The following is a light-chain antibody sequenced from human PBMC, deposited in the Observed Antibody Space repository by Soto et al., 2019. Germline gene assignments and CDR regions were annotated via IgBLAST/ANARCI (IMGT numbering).Light chain of an antibody. J-gene: IGKJ4*01. V-gene: IGKV2-28*01. CDR1: QSLLHSDGYNS. Sequence: DVVMTQSPLSLPVTPGEPASISCRSSQSLLHSDGYNSLNWFLQRPGQSPQVLIYVGSNRAPGVPDRFSGRGSGTDFTLKISRVEAEDVGIYYCMQALQAPLTFGGGTKVEIK. CDR3: MQALQAPLT. CDR2: VGS.